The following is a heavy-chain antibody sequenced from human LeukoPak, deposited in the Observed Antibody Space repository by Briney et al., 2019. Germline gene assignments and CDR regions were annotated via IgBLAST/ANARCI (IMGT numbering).Heavy chain of an antibody. V-gene: IGHV3-7*04. CDR1: GFTFSNCW. CDR2: VKQDGSET. J-gene: IGHJ1*01. D-gene: IGHD6-13*01. Sequence: GGSLRLSCAASGFTFSNCWMNWVRQAPGGGLEWVANVKQDGSETHYVDSVIGRFTISRDNAKNLLYLEMSSLRGEDTAVYYCASDPDSTIWPQYFQHWGQGALVTVSS. CDR3: ASDPDSTIWPQYFQH.